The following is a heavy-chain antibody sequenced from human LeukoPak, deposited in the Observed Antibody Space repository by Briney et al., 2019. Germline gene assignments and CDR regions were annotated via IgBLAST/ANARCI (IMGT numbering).Heavy chain of an antibody. CDR2: VYESGTP. Sequence: NPSEALSLTCSVSGLSISSGRFWVWIRQPPGKGLEWLATVYESGTPFYNPSLKSRLTISVDSPRNQFSLRLTSLTAADTAVYYCARDWGVSARPGYMDVWGKGTTVTVSS. J-gene: IGHJ6*03. CDR3: ARDWGVSARPGYMDV. CDR1: GLSISSGRF. D-gene: IGHD6-6*01. V-gene: IGHV4-38-2*02.